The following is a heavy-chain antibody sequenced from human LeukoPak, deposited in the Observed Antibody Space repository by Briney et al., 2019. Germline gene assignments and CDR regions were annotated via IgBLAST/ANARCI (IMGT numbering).Heavy chain of an antibody. D-gene: IGHD2-15*01. Sequence: ASVKVSCKASGYTFTSYDINWVRQATGQGLEWMGWMNPNSGNTGYAQKFQGRVTMTRNTSISTAYMELSSLRSEDTAVYYCAREVAHYCSGGSRYSGGFQNWFDPWGQGTLVTVSS. CDR1: GYTFTSYD. CDR3: AREVAHYCSGGSRYSGGFQNWFDP. J-gene: IGHJ5*02. V-gene: IGHV1-8*01. CDR2: MNPNSGNT.